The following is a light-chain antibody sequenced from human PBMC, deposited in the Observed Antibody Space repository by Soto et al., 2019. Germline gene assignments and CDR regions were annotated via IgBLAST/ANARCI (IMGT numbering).Light chain of an antibody. CDR3: QGWDSSSDPYV. V-gene: IGLV3-21*04. Sequence: SYELPQPPSVSVAPGKTARITCGGNNIGSKSVHWYQQKPGQAPVLVIYYDSDRPSGIPERFSGSNSGNTATLTISRVEAGDEADYYCQGWDSSSDPYVFVTGTKLNVL. J-gene: IGLJ1*01. CDR1: NIGSKS. CDR2: YDS.